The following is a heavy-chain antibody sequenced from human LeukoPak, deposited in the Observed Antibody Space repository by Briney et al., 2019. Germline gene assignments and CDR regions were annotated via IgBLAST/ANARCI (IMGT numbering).Heavy chain of an antibody. D-gene: IGHD6-13*01. V-gene: IGHV3-23*01. CDR2: ISGSGGST. Sequence: GSLRLSCAASGFTFSSYGMSWVRQAPGKGLEWVSAISGSGGSTYYADSVKGRFTISRDNSKNTLYLQMNSLRAEDTAVYYRAKDPKLYSSSWYEDYWGQGTLVTVSS. CDR3: AKDPKLYSSSWYEDY. J-gene: IGHJ4*02. CDR1: GFTFSSYG.